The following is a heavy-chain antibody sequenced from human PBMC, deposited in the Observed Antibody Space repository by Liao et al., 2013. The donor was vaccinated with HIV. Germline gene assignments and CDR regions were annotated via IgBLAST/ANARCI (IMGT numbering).Heavy chain of an antibody. CDR1: GGSFSGHY. Sequence: QEQLQQWGAGLLKPSETLSLNCSVYGGSFSGHYWTWIRQSPREGSGVDWRNHSFWKHQLQPVPQSRVTISVDTSKTQLSLKLTSVTAADTAVYYCARGLIPRTSRGAFGHWGQGALVTVSS. V-gene: IGHV4-34*01. CDR3: ARGLIPRTSRGAFGH. D-gene: IGHD2-21*01. J-gene: IGHJ4*02. CDR2: HSFWKH.